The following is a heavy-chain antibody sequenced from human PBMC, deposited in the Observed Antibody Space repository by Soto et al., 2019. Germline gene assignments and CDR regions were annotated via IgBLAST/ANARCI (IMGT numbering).Heavy chain of an antibody. D-gene: IGHD1-26*01. V-gene: IGHV1-18*03. CDR3: AKYPTRERQMRVDS. CDR2: INTYSGNT. CDR1: GYPFTNYG. Sequence: QDQLVQSGAEVKEPGASVRISCKTSGYPFTNYGISWVRQAPGQGLEWMGWINTYSGNTHYARKSQGRVTLTTDTSTRTAYMELRSLTSDDMAIYYCAKYPTRERQMRVDSWGQGTLVTVSS. J-gene: IGHJ4*02.